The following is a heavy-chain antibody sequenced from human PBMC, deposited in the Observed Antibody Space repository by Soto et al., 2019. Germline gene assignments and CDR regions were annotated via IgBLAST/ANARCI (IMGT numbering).Heavy chain of an antibody. CDR2: IDGSGTTK. J-gene: IGHJ4*02. Sequence: PGGSLRLSCGVSGFTFNDFEMNWVRQAPGKGLEWLAYIDGSGTTKKYADSVRGRFTISRDNPNNSLFLQMSSLSAADTAIYYCARGFGRFNYWSQGTLVSVSS. D-gene: IGHD3-10*01. CDR3: ARGFGRFNY. V-gene: IGHV3-48*03. CDR1: GFTFNDFE.